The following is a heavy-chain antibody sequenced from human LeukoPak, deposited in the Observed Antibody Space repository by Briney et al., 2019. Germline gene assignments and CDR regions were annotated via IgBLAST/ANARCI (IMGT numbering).Heavy chain of an antibody. V-gene: IGHV3-48*04. J-gene: IGHJ3*02. Sequence: PGGSLRLSCAASGFTFGSYSMNWVRQAPGKGLEWVSYISSSSSTIYYADSVKGRFTISRDNAKNSLYLQINSLRAEDTAVYYCARMQYSDAFDIGGQGTMVTVSS. CDR3: ARMQYSDAFDI. CDR2: ISSSSSTI. D-gene: IGHD2-15*01. CDR1: GFTFGSYS.